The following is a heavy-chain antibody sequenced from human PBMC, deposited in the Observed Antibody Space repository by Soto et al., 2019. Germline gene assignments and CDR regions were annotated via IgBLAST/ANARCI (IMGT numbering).Heavy chain of an antibody. D-gene: IGHD3-22*01. CDR3: ASWAGYYYDSSGDYLDAFDI. CDR2: IIPIFGTA. J-gene: IGHJ3*02. CDR1: GGTFSSYA. Sequence: SVKVSCKASGGTFSSYAISWVRQAPGQGLEWMGGIIPIFGTANYAQKFQGRVTLTADESTSTAYMELSSLRSEDTAVYYCASWAGYYYDSSGDYLDAFDIWGQGTMVTVSS. V-gene: IGHV1-69*13.